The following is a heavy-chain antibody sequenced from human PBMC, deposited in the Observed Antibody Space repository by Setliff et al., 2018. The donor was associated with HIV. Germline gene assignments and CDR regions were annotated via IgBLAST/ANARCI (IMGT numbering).Heavy chain of an antibody. CDR2: IYYNGNT. CDR1: GGSIRSREYY. J-gene: IGHJ4*02. V-gene: IGHV4-31*03. D-gene: IGHD3-16*01. CDR3: ARDQGGYFDF. Sequence: SETLSLTCTVSGGSIRSREYYWSWIRQHPGKGLEWIGYIYYNGNTEYSPSLKSRLTLSVGTSKNQFSLKLTSVTAADTAVYYCARDQGGYFDFWGQGTLVTVSS.